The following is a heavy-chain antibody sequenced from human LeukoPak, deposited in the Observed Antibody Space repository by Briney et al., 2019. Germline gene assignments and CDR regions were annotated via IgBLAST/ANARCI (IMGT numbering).Heavy chain of an antibody. V-gene: IGHV1-18*01. J-gene: IGHJ4*02. CDR2: ISAYNGNT. CDR1: GYTFTIYG. Sequence: ASVKVSFKASGYTFTIYGISWARQAPGQGLEWMGWISAYNGNTNYAQKLQGRVTMTTDTSMSTAHMELRSLRSDDTAVYYCARDSFRGYSSGWSSPGDYWGQGTLVTVSS. CDR3: ARDSFRGYSSGWSSPGDY. D-gene: IGHD6-19*01.